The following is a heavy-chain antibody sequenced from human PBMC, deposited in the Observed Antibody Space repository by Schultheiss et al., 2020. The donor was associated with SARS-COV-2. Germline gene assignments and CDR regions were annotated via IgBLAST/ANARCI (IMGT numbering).Heavy chain of an antibody. D-gene: IGHD1-1*01. Sequence: SETLSLTCAVYGGSFSGYYWSWIRQPPGKGLEWIGEINHSGSTNYNPSLKSRVTMSVDTSKNQFSLKLSSVTAADTAVYYCARHPGGRYYYYYMDVWGKGTTVTVSS. CDR1: GGSFSGYY. V-gene: IGHV4-34*01. CDR2: INHSGST. J-gene: IGHJ6*03. CDR3: ARHPGGRYYYYYMDV.